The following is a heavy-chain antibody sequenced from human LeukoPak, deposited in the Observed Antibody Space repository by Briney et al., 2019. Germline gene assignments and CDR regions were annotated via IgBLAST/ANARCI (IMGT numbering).Heavy chain of an antibody. D-gene: IGHD3-3*02. Sequence: GGSLRLSCAASGFTFSSYSMNWVRQAPGKGLEWVSSISSSSSYIYYAESVKGLITISRDNAKNSLYLQMNSLRAEDTAVYYCARDRIFGVVIMSGFDYWGQGTLVTVSS. V-gene: IGHV3-21*01. J-gene: IGHJ4*02. CDR3: ARDRIFGVVIMSGFDY. CDR1: GFTFSSYS. CDR2: ISSSSSYI.